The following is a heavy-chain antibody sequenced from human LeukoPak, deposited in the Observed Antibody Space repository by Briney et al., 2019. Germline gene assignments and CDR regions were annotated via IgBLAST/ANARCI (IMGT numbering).Heavy chain of an antibody. Sequence: PSETLSLTCAVYGGSFSGYYWSWIRQPPGKGLEWIGSIYYSGNTYYNPSLKSRVTISVDTSKNQFSLKLNSVTAADTAVYYCARYTYCSSTSCPRNDAFDIWGQGTMVTVSS. J-gene: IGHJ3*02. D-gene: IGHD2-2*01. CDR3: ARYTYCSSTSCPRNDAFDI. V-gene: IGHV4-34*01. CDR1: GGSFSGYY. CDR2: IYYSGNT.